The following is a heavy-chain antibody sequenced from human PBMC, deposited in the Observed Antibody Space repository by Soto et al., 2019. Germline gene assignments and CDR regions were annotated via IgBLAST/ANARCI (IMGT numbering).Heavy chain of an antibody. CDR1: GISTSSYW. Sequence: GESLKISCAGSGISTSSYWMGWVRQAPGRGLEWVASIKKDGTEKYYMDSLKGRFTISRDNALNSVYLQMNSLRAEDTAVYFCVTGYNSDYWGQGTLVTVSS. CDR2: IKKDGTEK. CDR3: VTGYNSDY. V-gene: IGHV3-7*03. D-gene: IGHD1-1*01. J-gene: IGHJ4*02.